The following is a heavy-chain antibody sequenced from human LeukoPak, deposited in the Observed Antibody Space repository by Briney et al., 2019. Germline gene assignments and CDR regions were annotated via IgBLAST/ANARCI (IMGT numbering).Heavy chain of an antibody. CDR2: IRSKAYGGTT. V-gene: IGHV3-49*03. CDR1: GFTFGDYP. Sequence: GGSLRLSCTASGFTFGDYPMTWFRQAPRKGLEWVGSIRSKAYGGTTEYAESVKGRFTISRDDSNSIAYLQMNSLKTEGTAVYYCTPWGYCTSTSCYYYYYMDVWSKGTTVTVSS. CDR3: TPWGYCTSTSCYYYYYMDV. J-gene: IGHJ6*03. D-gene: IGHD2-2*01.